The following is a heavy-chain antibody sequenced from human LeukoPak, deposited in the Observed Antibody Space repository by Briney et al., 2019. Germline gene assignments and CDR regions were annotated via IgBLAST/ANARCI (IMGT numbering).Heavy chain of an antibody. J-gene: IGHJ4*02. V-gene: IGHV3-23*01. CDR2: ISGRGGST. CDR1: GFTFSSNA. CDR3: AKEAYCGGDCYFDY. Sequence: PGGSLRLSCAASGFTFSSNAMSWVRQAPGKGLDWVSAISGRGGSTYYADSVKGRFTISRDNSKNTLYLQMNSLRAEDTAVYYCAKEAYCGGDCYFDYWGQGTLVTVSS. D-gene: IGHD2-21*02.